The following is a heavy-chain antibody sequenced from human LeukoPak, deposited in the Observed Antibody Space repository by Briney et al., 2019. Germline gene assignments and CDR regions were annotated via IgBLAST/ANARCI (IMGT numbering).Heavy chain of an antibody. Sequence: GRSLRLSCAASGFTFSSYAMRWVRQAPGKGLEWVAVISYDGSNKYYADSVKGRFTISRDNSKNTLYLQMNSLRAEDTAVYYCARAYCGGDCSGYFQHWGQGTLVTVSS. CDR1: GFTFSSYA. V-gene: IGHV3-30-3*01. J-gene: IGHJ1*01. CDR2: ISYDGSNK. D-gene: IGHD2-21*02. CDR3: ARAYCGGDCSGYFQH.